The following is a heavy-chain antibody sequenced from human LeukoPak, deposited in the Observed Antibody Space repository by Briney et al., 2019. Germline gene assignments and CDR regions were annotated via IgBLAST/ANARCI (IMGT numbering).Heavy chain of an antibody. CDR2: ISGSGGST. D-gene: IGHD3-22*01. CDR3: AKTYYYDSSGYYYDYYYYGMDV. CDR1: GFTFSSYA. V-gene: IGHV3-23*01. J-gene: IGHJ6*02. Sequence: PGGSLRLSCAASGFTFSSYAMSWVRQAPGKGLEWVSAISGSGGSTYYADSVKGRFTISRDNSKNTLYLQMNSLRAEDTAVYYCAKTYYYDSSGYYYDYYYYGMDVWGLGTTVTVSS.